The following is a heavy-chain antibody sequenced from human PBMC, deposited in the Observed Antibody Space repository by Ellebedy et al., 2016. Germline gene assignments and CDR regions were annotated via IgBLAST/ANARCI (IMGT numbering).Heavy chain of an antibody. CDR2: ISYDGSNK. J-gene: IGHJ6*03. CDR1: GFTFSSYA. Sequence: GESLKISXAASGFTFSSYAMHWVRQAPGKGLEWVAVISYDGSNKYYADSVKGRFTISRDNAKNSLYLQMNSLRAEDTALYYCAKAGRHSYYYYMDVWGKGTTVTVSS. CDR3: AKAGRHSYYYYMDV. V-gene: IGHV3-30-3*01.